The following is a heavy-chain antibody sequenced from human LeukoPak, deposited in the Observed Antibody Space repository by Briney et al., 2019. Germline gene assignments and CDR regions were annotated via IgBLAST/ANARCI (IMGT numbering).Heavy chain of an antibody. CDR1: DGSVTND. D-gene: IGHD4-17*01. J-gene: IGHJ4*02. Sequence: SETLSLTCTVSDGSVTNDWSWVRQPPGKGLEFIGHVHYSGTTNYNPSLRSRVTISIDTSKKHFFLKLKSVTAADTAVYYCATGYGDFRVEGRYFYSWGQGTLVTVSS. CDR2: VHYSGTT. V-gene: IGHV4-59*02. CDR3: ATGYGDFRVEGRYFYS.